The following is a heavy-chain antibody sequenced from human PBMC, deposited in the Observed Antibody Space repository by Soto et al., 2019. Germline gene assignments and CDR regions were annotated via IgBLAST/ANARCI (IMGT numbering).Heavy chain of an antibody. D-gene: IGHD1-26*01. CDR3: AREVGATXXXFDP. Sequence: QVQLVQSGAEVKKTGSSVKVSCKASGGTFSSYAISWVRQAPGQGLEWMGGIIPIFGTANYSQKFQGRVTITADESTSTAYMELSSLRSEDTALYYCAREVGATXXXFDPWGQXTLVTVSS. V-gene: IGHV1-69*01. J-gene: IGHJ5*02. CDR2: IIPIFGTA. CDR1: GGTFSSYA.